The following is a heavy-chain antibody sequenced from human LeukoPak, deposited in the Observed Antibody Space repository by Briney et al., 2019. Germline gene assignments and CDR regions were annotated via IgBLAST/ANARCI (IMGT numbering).Heavy chain of an antibody. Sequence: PSGTLSLTCAVSGGSISSSNWWSWVRQPPGKGLEWIGEIYLSGSTNYNPSLKSRVTISVDKSKNQFSLKLSSVTAADTAVYYCARRSGGYGSGIGSFDYWGQGTLVTVSS. CDR3: ARRSGGYGSGIGSFDY. CDR2: IYLSGST. CDR1: GGSISSSNW. D-gene: IGHD3-10*01. J-gene: IGHJ4*02. V-gene: IGHV4-4*02.